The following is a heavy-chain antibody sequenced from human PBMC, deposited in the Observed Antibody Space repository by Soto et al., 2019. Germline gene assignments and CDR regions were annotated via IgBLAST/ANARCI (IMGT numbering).Heavy chain of an antibody. J-gene: IGHJ5*02. CDR1: GGSISSSRFH. CDR3: ARVPSP. CDR2: IYHGGST. Sequence: SETLSLTCTVSGGSISSSRFHWGWIRQPPGKGLEWIGYIYHGGSTYYNPSLKSRVTISVDRSKNQFSLKLSSVTAADTAVYYCARVPSPWGQGTLVTVSS. V-gene: IGHV4-30-2*01.